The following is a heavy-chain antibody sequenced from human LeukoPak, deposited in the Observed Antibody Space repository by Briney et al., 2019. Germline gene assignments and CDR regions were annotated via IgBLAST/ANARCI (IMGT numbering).Heavy chain of an antibody. J-gene: IGHJ4*02. D-gene: IGHD4-17*01. CDR3: ARGGGVTTGALDY. Sequence: SETLSLTCSVSGGSVSSGTYYWSWIRQPPGKGLEWIGDISYSGSTNYNPSLKSRVTISVDTSKNQISLKLSSVTAADTAVYYCARGGGVTTGALDYWGQGTLVTVSS. CDR2: ISYSGST. V-gene: IGHV4-61*01. CDR1: GGSVSSGTYY.